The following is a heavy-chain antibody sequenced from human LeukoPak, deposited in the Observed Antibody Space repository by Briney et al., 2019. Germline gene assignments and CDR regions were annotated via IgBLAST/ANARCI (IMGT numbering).Heavy chain of an antibody. CDR2: VYYISNT. Sequence: SETLSLTCTVSGASVGSAGSYWSWIRQPPGGGLEWIGYVYYISNTNYNPSLKSRVTMSVNPSENQFSLKLNSVTAADTAMYYCARTQSQSGSYRYYFGYWGQGTLVTVSS. D-gene: IGHD1-26*01. J-gene: IGHJ4*02. CDR3: ARTQSQSGSYRYYFGY. CDR1: GASVGSAGSY. V-gene: IGHV4-61*08.